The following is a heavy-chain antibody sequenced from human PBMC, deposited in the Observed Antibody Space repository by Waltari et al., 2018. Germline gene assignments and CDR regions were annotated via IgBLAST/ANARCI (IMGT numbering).Heavy chain of an antibody. J-gene: IGHJ4*02. CDR2: IIPIFGTA. CDR1: GGTFSSYA. D-gene: IGHD4-17*01. CDR3: ASITYGGAYYFDY. Sequence: QVQLVQSGAEVKKPGSSVKVSCKASGGTFSSYAISWVRQAPGQGLEWMGGIIPIFGTANYAQKCQGRVTITTDESTSTAYMELSSLRSEDTAVYYCASITYGGAYYFDYWGQGTLVTVSS. V-gene: IGHV1-69*05.